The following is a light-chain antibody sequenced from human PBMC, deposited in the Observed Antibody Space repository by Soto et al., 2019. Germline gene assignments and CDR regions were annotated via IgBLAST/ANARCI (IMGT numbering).Light chain of an antibody. J-gene: IGKJ1*01. V-gene: IGKV1-9*01. Sequence: IQLTLSPSALSASVKDRVTITCRASQDIAIYLAWYQQKPGEAPKLLIYAASTLYGGVPSRFSGSGSGTEFTLTISSLQPDDFATYYCQQYNSYSWPFGQGTKVDIK. CDR1: QDIAIY. CDR3: QQYNSYSWP. CDR2: AAS.